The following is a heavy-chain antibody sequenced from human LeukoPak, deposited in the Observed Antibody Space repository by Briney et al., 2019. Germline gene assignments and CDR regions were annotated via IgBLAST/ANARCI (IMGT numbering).Heavy chain of an antibody. J-gene: IGHJ4*02. CDR2: TRDKAHSYTT. CDR1: GFTFSDYY. CDR3: ARGLNGNDFGDIH. Sequence: GGSLSLSCTAPGFTFSDYYMDWVRQAPGKGLEWVCRTRDKAHSYTTEYAASVKGRFTISRDDSKNSLYLQMNSLKTEDTAVYYCARGLNGNDFGDIHWGQGTLVTVSS. V-gene: IGHV3-72*01. D-gene: IGHD5-12*01.